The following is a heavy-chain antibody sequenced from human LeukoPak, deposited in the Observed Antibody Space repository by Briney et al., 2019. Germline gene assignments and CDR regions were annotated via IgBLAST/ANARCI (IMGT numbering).Heavy chain of an antibody. CDR3: AREFCTSCPPRFDP. V-gene: IGHV4-4*07. CDR1: GGSISSYY. Sequence: SETLSLTCTVSGGSISSYYWSWIRQPAGKGLEWIGRIYTSGSTNYNPSLKSRVTMSVDTSKNQFSLKLSSVTAADTAVYYCAREFCTSCPPRFDPGGQEPRVTVSS. CDR2: IYTSGST. J-gene: IGHJ5*02. D-gene: IGHD2-2*01.